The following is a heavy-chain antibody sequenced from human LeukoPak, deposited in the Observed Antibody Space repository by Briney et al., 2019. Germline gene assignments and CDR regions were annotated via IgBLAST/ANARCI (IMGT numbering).Heavy chain of an antibody. Sequence: PEGSLRLSCAASGFTFSDYYMSWIRQAPGKGLEWVSYISSSGSTIYYADSVKGRFTISRDNAKNSLYLQMNSLRAEDTTVYYCARDPDSSGWYDYWGQGTLVTVSS. CDR1: GFTFSDYY. D-gene: IGHD6-19*01. V-gene: IGHV3-11*01. CDR2: ISSSGSTI. J-gene: IGHJ4*02. CDR3: ARDPDSSGWYDY.